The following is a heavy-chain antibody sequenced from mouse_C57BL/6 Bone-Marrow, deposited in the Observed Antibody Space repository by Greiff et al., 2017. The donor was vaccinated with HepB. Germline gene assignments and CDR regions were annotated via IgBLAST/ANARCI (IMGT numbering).Heavy chain of an antibody. CDR2: ISSGGDYI. CDR1: GFTFSSYA. J-gene: IGHJ4*01. CDR3: TRVYYSNYYAMDY. V-gene: IGHV5-9-1*02. Sequence: EVMLVESGEGLVKPGGSLKLSCAASGFTFSSYAMSWVRQTPEKRLEWVAYISSGGDYIYYADTVKGRFTISRDNARNTLYLQMSSLKSEDTAMYYCTRVYYSNYYAMDYWGQGTSVTVSS. D-gene: IGHD2-5*01.